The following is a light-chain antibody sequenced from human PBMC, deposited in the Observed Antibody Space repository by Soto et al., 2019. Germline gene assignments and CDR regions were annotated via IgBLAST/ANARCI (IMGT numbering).Light chain of an antibody. V-gene: IGKV3-20*01. J-gene: IGKJ1*01. CDR3: QQYGSSSWT. Sequence: ESVLTHTPSTLSLSPGEGATLSCRASQSVGASYLAWYQQKPGQAPRLLINGASSRATGIPDRFSGSGSGTDFTLTISRLEPEDFAVYYCQQYGSSSWTFGQGTKVDI. CDR2: GAS. CDR1: QSVGASY.